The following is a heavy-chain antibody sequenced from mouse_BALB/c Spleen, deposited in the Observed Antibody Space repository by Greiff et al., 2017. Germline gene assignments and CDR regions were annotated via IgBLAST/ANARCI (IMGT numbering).Heavy chain of an antibody. V-gene: IGHV14-4*02. CDR3: KGNYEDY. D-gene: IGHD2-1*01. CDR2: IDPENGDT. CDR1: GFNIKDYY. Sequence: EVQLQQSGAELVRSGASVKLSCTASGFNIKDYYMHWVKQRPEQGLEWIGWIDPENGDTEYAPKFQGKATMTADTSSNTAYLQLSSLTSEDTAVYYCKGNYEDYWGQGTTLTVSS. J-gene: IGHJ2*01.